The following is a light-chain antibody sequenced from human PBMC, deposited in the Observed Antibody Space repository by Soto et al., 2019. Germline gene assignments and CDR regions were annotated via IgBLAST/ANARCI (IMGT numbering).Light chain of an antibody. V-gene: IGKV3-15*01. CDR2: GAS. J-gene: IGKJ1*01. CDR3: QQYNNWPRT. Sequence: EIVMTQSPATLSVSPGERATLSCRSSQSVSSDLAWYHQKPGQAPRLLIYGASTRATGIPARFSGSGSGTEFTLTINSLQSEDFAFYYCQQYNNWPRTFGQGTKVEI. CDR1: QSVSSD.